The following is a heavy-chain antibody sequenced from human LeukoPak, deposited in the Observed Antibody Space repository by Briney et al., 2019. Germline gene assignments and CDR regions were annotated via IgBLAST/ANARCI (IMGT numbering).Heavy chain of an antibody. D-gene: IGHD3-3*01. CDR2: LYYSGST. Sequence: PSEAPFPPLRVFCGPLRGFFWSWIRQPPGKAPELIGNLYYSGSTNYNPSLKSRVTMSVATSKNQFSLNLTSVTAADTAVYYCARFDYTNSNFDYWGQGTLVTVSS. CDR1: CGPLRGFF. V-gene: IGHV4-59*01. J-gene: IGHJ4*02. CDR3: ARFDYTNSNFDY.